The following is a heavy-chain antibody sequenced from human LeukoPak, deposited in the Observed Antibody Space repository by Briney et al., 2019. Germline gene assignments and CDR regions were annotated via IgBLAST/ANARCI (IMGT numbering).Heavy chain of an antibody. Sequence: ASVNVSCKASGGTFSSYAISWVRQAPGQGLEWMGRIIPILGIANYAQKFQGRVTITADKSTSTAYMELSSLRSEDTAVYYCARGPLEMATVKAYYGMDVWGQGTTVTVSS. CDR1: GGTFSSYA. D-gene: IGHD5-24*01. J-gene: IGHJ6*02. CDR3: ARGPLEMATVKAYYGMDV. CDR2: IIPILGIA. V-gene: IGHV1-69*04.